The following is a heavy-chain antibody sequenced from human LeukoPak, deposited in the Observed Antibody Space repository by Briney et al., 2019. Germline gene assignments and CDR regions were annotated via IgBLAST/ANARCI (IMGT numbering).Heavy chain of an antibody. CDR2: ISPSGTT. Sequence: GGSLRLSCAASGFSFSTYSMNWVRQAPGKGLEWVSFISPSGTTHYSDSVQGRFTISRDNAKNSVYLQMNSLRAEDTAVYYCAREKWLRYYMDVWGKGTTVTVSS. D-gene: IGHD5-12*01. CDR1: GFSFSTYS. V-gene: IGHV3-48*01. CDR3: AREKWLRYYMDV. J-gene: IGHJ6*03.